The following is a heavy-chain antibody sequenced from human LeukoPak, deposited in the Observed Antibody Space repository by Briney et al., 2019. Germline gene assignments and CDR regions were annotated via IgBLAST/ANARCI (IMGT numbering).Heavy chain of an antibody. CDR2: ISGSGGST. D-gene: IGHD1-26*01. CDR3: AKDPAYGSYL. V-gene: IGHV3-23*01. Sequence: GGSLRLSCAASGCTFSSYAMSWVRQPPGKGLEWVSAISGSGGSTYYAASVKGRFTISRDNSKNTLYLQMNSLRAEDTAVYYCAKDPAYGSYLGGQGTLVTVSS. J-gene: IGHJ4*02. CDR1: GCTFSSYA.